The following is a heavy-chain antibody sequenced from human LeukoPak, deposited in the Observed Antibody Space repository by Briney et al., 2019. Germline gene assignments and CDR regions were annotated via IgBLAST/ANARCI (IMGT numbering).Heavy chain of an antibody. CDR1: GFTFSSYA. V-gene: IGHV3-30-3*01. D-gene: IGHD1-14*01. J-gene: IGHJ3*02. Sequence: GGSLRLSCAASGFTFSSYAMHWVRQAPGKGLEWVAVISYDGSNKYYADSVKGRFTISRDNSKNTLYLQMNSLRAEDTAVYYCARPEPPWAFDIWGQGTMVTVSS. CDR2: ISYDGSNK. CDR3: ARPEPPWAFDI.